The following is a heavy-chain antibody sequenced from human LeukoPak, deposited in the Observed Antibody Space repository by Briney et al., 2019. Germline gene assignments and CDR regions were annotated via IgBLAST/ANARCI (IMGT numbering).Heavy chain of an antibody. D-gene: IGHD6-19*01. Sequence: QAGGSLRLSCAASGFTFSSYSMNWVRQAPGKGLEWVSYISSSSSTIYYADSVKGRFTISRDNAKNSLYLQMNSLRAEDTAVYYCARDRPYSSGWGNWFDPWGQGTLVTVSS. CDR2: ISSSSSTI. CDR1: GFTFSSYS. J-gene: IGHJ5*02. CDR3: ARDRPYSSGWGNWFDP. V-gene: IGHV3-48*01.